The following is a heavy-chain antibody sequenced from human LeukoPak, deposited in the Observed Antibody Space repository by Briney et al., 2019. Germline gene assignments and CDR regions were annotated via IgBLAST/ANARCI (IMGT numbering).Heavy chain of an antibody. J-gene: IGHJ4*02. V-gene: IGHV3-48*03. CDR3: ARSARLMKGVVEVTALDD. D-gene: IGHD3-3*01. CDR1: GFTFRSYE. CDR2: LSSSGSAF. Sequence: PGGSLRLSCGDSGFTFRSYEMNWVRQAPGKGLEGIAYLSSSGSAFSYADSVKGRFTIARDNAKNSVYLEMNSLRADDTAVYYCARSARLMKGVVEVTALDDWGQGTLVTVSS.